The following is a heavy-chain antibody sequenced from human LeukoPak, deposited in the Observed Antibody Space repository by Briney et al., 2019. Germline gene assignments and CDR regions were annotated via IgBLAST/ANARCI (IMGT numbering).Heavy chain of an antibody. CDR1: EFTFTSYE. D-gene: IGHD6-6*01. J-gene: IGHJ3*02. V-gene: IGHV3-48*03. Sequence: GGSLRLSCAASEFTFTSYELNWVRQAPGKGLEWVTYISSSGNTISYADSVEGRFTISRDNAKNSLYLQVISLRAEDTAVYYCARGPSIAARYDAFDIWGQGTMVTVSS. CDR3: ARGPSIAARYDAFDI. CDR2: ISSSGNTI.